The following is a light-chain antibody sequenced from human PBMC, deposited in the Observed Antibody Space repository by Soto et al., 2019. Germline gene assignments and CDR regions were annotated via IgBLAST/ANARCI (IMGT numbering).Light chain of an antibody. CDR3: HQYNNWPPHT. CDR2: GAS. CDR1: QNVGNN. Sequence: VLTQSPATLSVSPGDRATLSCRASQNVGNNLAWYQQKPGQAPRLLIYGASSGATGLPARFSASGSGTEFSLTISSLQAEDFAVYYCHQYNNWPPHTFGQGTKLEI. J-gene: IGKJ2*01. V-gene: IGKV3-15*01.